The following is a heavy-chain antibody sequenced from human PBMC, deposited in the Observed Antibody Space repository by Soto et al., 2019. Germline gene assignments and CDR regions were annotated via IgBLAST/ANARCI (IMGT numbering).Heavy chain of an antibody. D-gene: IGHD2-15*01. CDR3: ARLVQLLQGRWFDP. Sequence: QVQLQESGPGLVKPSQTLSLTCTVSGGSISSGDYYWSWIRQPPGKGLEWIGYIYYSGSTYYNPSLKSLITISVDTSKNQFALKLSSVTAADTAVYYCARLVQLLQGRWFDPWGQGTLVTVSS. J-gene: IGHJ5*02. CDR1: GGSISSGDYY. V-gene: IGHV4-30-4*01. CDR2: IYYSGST.